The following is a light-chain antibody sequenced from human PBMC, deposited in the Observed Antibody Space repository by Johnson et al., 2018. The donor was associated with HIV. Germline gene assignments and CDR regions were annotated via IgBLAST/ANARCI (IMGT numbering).Light chain of an antibody. V-gene: IGLV1-51*01. Sequence: QSMLTQPPSVSAAPGQKVTISCSGSSSNIGSHYVSWYPQVPGTAPRLVIYDTIKRHSGIPDRFSGSKSGTSATLGITGLQPGDEADYYCGTWDSSLNAYVLGAATKVAVL. CDR2: DTI. CDR1: SSNIGSHY. J-gene: IGLJ1*01. CDR3: GTWDSSLNAYV.